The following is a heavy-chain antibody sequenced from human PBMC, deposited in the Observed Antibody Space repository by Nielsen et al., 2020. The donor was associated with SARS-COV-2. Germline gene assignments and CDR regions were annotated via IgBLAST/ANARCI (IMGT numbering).Heavy chain of an antibody. CDR1: GFTFSSYG. Sequence: GESLKISCAASGFTFSSYGMHWVRQAPGRGLEWVAVISYDGSNKYYADSVKGRFTISRDNSKNTLYLQMNSLRAEDTAVYYCARDRSGDGYNLGAFDIWGQGTMVTVSS. V-gene: IGHV3-30*03. D-gene: IGHD5-24*01. CDR2: ISYDGSNK. J-gene: IGHJ3*02. CDR3: ARDRSGDGYNLGAFDI.